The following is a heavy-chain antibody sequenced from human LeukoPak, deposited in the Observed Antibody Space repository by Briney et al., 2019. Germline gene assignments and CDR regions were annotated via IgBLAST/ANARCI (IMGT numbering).Heavy chain of an antibody. Sequence: ASVKVSCKASGYPFSNFAISWVRQAPGQGLEWMGWINPNSGGTNYAQKFQGRVTMTRDTSISTAYMELSRLRSDDTAVYYCARGEHGAPFDYWGQGTLVTVSS. D-gene: IGHD1-26*01. V-gene: IGHV1-2*02. J-gene: IGHJ4*02. CDR1: GYPFSNFA. CDR3: ARGEHGAPFDY. CDR2: INPNSGGT.